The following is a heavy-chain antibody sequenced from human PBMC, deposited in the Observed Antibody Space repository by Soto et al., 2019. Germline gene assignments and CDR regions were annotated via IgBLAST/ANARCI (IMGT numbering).Heavy chain of an antibody. V-gene: IGHV3-66*04. CDR1: GFTVSSNY. D-gene: IGHD5-18*01. CDR2: IYSGGSA. Sequence: EVQLVESGGGLVQPGGSLRLSCAASGFTVSSNYMSWVRQAPGKGLEWVSVIYSGGSAYYADSVKGRFTISRDNSKNTLYLQMNSLRAEATAVYYCARHVYSYGGGYVDYGGQGTLVTVSS. J-gene: IGHJ4*02. CDR3: ARHVYSYGGGYVDY.